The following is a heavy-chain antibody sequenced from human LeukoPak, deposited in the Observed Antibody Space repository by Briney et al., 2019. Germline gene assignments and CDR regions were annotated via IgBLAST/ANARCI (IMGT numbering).Heavy chain of an antibody. CDR3: ARARITMIGGDY. J-gene: IGHJ4*02. V-gene: IGHV3-21*01. D-gene: IGHD3-22*01. Sequence: GGSLRLSCAASGFTFSSYSMNWVRQAPGKGLEWVSSISSSSSYIYYADSVKGRFTISRDNAKNSLYLQMNSLRAEDTAVYYCARARITMIGGDYWGQGTLVTVSS. CDR2: ISSSSSYI. CDR1: GFTFSSYS.